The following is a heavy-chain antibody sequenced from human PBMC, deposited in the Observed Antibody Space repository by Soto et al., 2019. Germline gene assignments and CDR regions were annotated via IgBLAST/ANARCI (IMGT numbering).Heavy chain of an antibody. V-gene: IGHV3-30*18. CDR3: AKDHKTGLYGSGSSDY. D-gene: IGHD3-10*01. CDR1: GFSFSSYG. CDR2: ISYDGSNK. J-gene: IGHJ4*02. Sequence: QVQLVESGGGVVQPGRSLRLSCAASGFSFSSYGMHWVRQAPGKGLKWVAVISYDGSNKYYADSVKGRFTISRDNSKNSLFLQMNSLRAEDTAVYYCAKDHKTGLYGSGSSDYWCQGTLVTVSS.